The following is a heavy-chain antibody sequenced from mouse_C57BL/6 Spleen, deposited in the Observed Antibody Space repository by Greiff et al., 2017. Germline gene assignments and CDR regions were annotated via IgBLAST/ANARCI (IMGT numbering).Heavy chain of an antibody. CDR3: ARHIYSDY. CDR1: GYTFTDYY. V-gene: IGHV1-19*01. CDR2: INPYNGGT. Sequence: EVKLVESGPVLVKPGASVKMSCKASGYTFTDYYMNWVKQSHGKSLEWIGVINPYNGGTSYNQKFKGKATLTVDKSSSTAYLELNGLTSEDSAVYYCARHIYSDYWGQGTTLTVAS. J-gene: IGHJ2*01.